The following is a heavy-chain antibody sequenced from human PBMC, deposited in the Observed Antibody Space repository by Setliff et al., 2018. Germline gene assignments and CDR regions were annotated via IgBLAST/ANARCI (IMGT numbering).Heavy chain of an antibody. J-gene: IGHJ6*03. V-gene: IGHV1-3*01. CDR3: ARDDDDFYSGYPYMDV. Sequence: ASVKVSCKASGYTFTSYAFSWVRQAPGQRLEWMGWINRGSGDTKYSRKFQGRVTITRDTSASTAYMELSRLTYEDTAVYYCARDDDDFYSGYPYMDVWGKGTTVTVSS. CDR2: INRGSGDT. CDR1: GYTFTSYA. D-gene: IGHD3-3*01.